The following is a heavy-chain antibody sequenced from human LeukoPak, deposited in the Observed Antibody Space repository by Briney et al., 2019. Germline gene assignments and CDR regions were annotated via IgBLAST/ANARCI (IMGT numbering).Heavy chain of an antibody. CDR1: GFTFDDFT. CDR3: AKEEYSYGYY. CDR2: ISWDGTST. V-gene: IGHV3-43*01. Sequence: GGSLRLSCAASGFTFDDFTMHWVRQAPGKGLEWVSLISWDGTSTSYADSAKGRFTISRDNSKNSLYLQMNSLRAEDTALYYCAKEEYSYGYYWGQGALVTVSS. D-gene: IGHD5-18*01. J-gene: IGHJ4*02.